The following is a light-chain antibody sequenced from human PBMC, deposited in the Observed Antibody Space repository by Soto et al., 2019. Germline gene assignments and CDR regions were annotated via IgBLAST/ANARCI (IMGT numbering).Light chain of an antibody. J-gene: IGLJ1*01. CDR3: SSYAGSNTFV. Sequence: QSALTQPPSASGSPGQSVTISCTGTSSDVGGYNYVSWYQQHPGKAPKLMIYEVSKRPSGVPDRFSGSKSGNTASLTVSGLQAEDEDDYCCSSYAGSNTFVFGTGTKLTVL. CDR2: EVS. V-gene: IGLV2-8*01. CDR1: SSDVGGYNY.